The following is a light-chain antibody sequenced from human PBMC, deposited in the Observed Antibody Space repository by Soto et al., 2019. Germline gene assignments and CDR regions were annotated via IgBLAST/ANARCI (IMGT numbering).Light chain of an antibody. CDR1: SSNIGIDF. V-gene: IGLV1-51*02. Sequence: QSVLTQPPSVSAAPGQTVTISCSGSSSNIGIDFVSWYQQLPGTAPKLLIYEDYKRPSGIPDRFSGSKSGASAILAITGLQTGDEADYYCAGWDVSLTGGIFGGGTQLTVL. CDR3: AGWDVSLTGGI. J-gene: IGLJ2*01. CDR2: EDY.